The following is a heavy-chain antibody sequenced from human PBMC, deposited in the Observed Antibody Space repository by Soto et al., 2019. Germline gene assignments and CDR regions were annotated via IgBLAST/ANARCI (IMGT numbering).Heavy chain of an antibody. CDR3: ARGLHSSSPKYNWFDP. J-gene: IGHJ5*02. D-gene: IGHD6-6*01. V-gene: IGHV4-34*01. CDR2: INHSGST. CDR1: GGSFSGYY. Sequence: PSETLCLTCAVYGGSFSGYYWSWIRQPPGKGLEWIGEINHSGSTNYNPSLKSRVTISVDTSKNQFSLKLSSVTAADTAVYYCARGLHSSSPKYNWFDPWGQGTLVTVSS.